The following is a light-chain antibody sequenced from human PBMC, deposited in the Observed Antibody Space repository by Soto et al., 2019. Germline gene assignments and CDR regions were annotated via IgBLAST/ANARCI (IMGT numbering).Light chain of an antibody. CDR2: DAS. J-gene: IGKJ5*01. Sequence: AIQLTQSPSSLSASVGDRVTITCRASQGISSALAWYQQKPGKAPKLLIYDASSLESGVPSRFIGSRSGTDFTLTITSLQPEDFGTHYCQQFNSYLITFGQGTRLEIK. V-gene: IGKV1-13*02. CDR3: QQFNSYLIT. CDR1: QGISSA.